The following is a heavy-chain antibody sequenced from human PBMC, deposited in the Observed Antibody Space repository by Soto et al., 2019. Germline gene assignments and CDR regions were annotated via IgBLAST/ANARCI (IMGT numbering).Heavy chain of an antibody. D-gene: IGHD4-17*01. CDR3: ARDRVEVTTLLDDYYGMDV. CDR1: GASFSSHY. J-gene: IGHJ6*02. Sequence: SETLSLTCTVSGASFSSHYWTWIRQPAGKGLEWIGYVHHSGNAKYNPSLRSRVTLSMDTSKNQFSLKLSSVTAADTAIYYCARDRVEVTTLLDDYYGMDVWRQGTPVTVSS. CDR2: VHHSGNA. V-gene: IGHV4-59*11.